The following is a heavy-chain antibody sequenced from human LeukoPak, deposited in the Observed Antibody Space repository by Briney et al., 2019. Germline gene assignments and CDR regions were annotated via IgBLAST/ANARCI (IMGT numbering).Heavy chain of an antibody. D-gene: IGHD3-10*01. CDR2: ISGSSDAI. CDR1: GFTFSSYW. CDR3: ARYFGDPQGMDV. Sequence: GGSLRLSCAASGFTFSSYWMSWVRQAPGKGLEWVSYISGSSDAIYYADSVKGRFTISRDNAENSLYLQMNSLRDEDTAVYYCARYFGDPQGMDVWGQGTTVTVSS. J-gene: IGHJ6*02. V-gene: IGHV3-48*02.